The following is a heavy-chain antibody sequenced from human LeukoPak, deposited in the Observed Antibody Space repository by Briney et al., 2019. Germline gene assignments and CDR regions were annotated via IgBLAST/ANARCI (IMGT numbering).Heavy chain of an antibody. CDR1: GFTFDDYA. CDR3: AKSRVSGYRHPFDY. D-gene: IGHD3-22*01. CDR2: ISWNSGSI. Sequence: GRSLRVSCAASGFTFDDYAMHWVRQAPGKGLEWVSGISWNSGSIGYADSVKGRFTISRDNAKNSLYLQMNSLRAEDTALYYCAKSRVSGYRHPFDYWGQGTLVTVSS. J-gene: IGHJ4*02. V-gene: IGHV3-9*01.